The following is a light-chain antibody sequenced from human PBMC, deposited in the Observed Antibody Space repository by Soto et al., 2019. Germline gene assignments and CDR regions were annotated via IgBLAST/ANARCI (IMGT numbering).Light chain of an antibody. CDR1: QDIKDF. CDR2: DAS. V-gene: IGKV1-33*01. J-gene: IGKJ2*01. CDR3: QQYDGLPPYT. Sequence: DIQMTQSPSSLSASVGDRVTITCQASQDIKDFLNWYQQKPGKATKLLIYDASNLEPGVPSRFSGRGSGTVFTFTIASLQPEDIATYYCQQYDGLPPYTFGQGTKLEIK.